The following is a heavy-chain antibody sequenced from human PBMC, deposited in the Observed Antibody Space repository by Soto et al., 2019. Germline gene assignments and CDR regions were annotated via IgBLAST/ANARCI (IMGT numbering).Heavy chain of an antibody. CDR1: CGSFSGYY. CDR2: INHSGST. D-gene: IGHD3-10*01. Sequence: QVQLQQWGAGLLKPSETLSLTCAVYCGSFSGYYWSWIRQPPGKGLEWIGEINHSGSTNYNPSLKSRVTISVDTSKNQFSLKLRSVTAADTAVYYCARGLRITMVRGVIIWNYFDYWGQGTLVTVSS. J-gene: IGHJ4*02. CDR3: ARGLRITMVRGVIIWNYFDY. V-gene: IGHV4-34*01.